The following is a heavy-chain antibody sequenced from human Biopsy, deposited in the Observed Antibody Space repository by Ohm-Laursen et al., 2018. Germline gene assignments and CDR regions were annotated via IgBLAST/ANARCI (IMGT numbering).Heavy chain of an antibody. Sequence: GTLSLTCTVSGGSISNNNYYWGWIGQPPGKGLEWIGSIFYRGSTHYKPSLKSRVNISVDTSKNQFSLKLNSVTAADTAVYYCARDYDTSGYYYVSWGQGTLVTVSS. D-gene: IGHD3-22*01. CDR2: IFYRGST. CDR3: ARDYDTSGYYYVS. CDR1: GGSISNNNYY. J-gene: IGHJ5*02. V-gene: IGHV4-39*01.